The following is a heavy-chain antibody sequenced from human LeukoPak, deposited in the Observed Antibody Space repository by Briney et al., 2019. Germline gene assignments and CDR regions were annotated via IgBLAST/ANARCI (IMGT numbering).Heavy chain of an antibody. J-gene: IGHJ4*02. CDR2: IYPGDSDT. CDR1: GYIFTSYW. D-gene: IGHD2-15*01. CDR3: ARVEHIVDH. V-gene: IGHV5-51*01. Sequence: GASLQISCEGSGYIFTSYWIGCVRQLPGKGLEWTGIIYPGDSDTRYSSSFQGQVTISADKSISTAYLQWSSLKASDTAMYYCARVEHIVDHWGQGTLVTVSS.